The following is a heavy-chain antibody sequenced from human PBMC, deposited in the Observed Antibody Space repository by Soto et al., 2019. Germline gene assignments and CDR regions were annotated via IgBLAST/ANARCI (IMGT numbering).Heavy chain of an antibody. V-gene: IGHV3-15*01. CDR3: TPLAMVHYGYDF. CDR1: GFAFSDAS. Sequence: DVQLVESGGDLVKPGGSLRLSCAASGFAFSDASMSWVRQAPGKGLEWVGRIKTKSSGGTTDYAAPVKGRFTISRDDSKNTVYLQIVSLKAEYTAVYSCTPLAMVHYGYDFWGQGTLVTVSS. J-gene: IGHJ4*02. CDR2: IKTKSSGGTT. D-gene: IGHD3-10*01.